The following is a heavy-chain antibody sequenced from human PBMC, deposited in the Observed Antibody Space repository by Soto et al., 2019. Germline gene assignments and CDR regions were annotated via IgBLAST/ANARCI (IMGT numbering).Heavy chain of an antibody. V-gene: IGHV4-34*01. J-gene: IGHJ5*02. Sequence: PSETLSLTCAVYGGSVNGYYWNWIRQPPGKGLEWIGEINHTGGTHYNPSLKSRATMSVDTSKNQFSLRWSSVTGADTAIYYCATRITVFGLLIPPFDPWGQGTQVTVSS. D-gene: IGHD3-3*01. CDR3: ATRITVFGLLIPPFDP. CDR1: GGSVNGYY. CDR2: INHTGGT.